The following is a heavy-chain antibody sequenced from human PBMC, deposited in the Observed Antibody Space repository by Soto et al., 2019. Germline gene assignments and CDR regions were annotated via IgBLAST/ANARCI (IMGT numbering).Heavy chain of an antibody. CDR2: IYYSGST. D-gene: IGHD1-26*01. J-gene: IGHJ4*02. CDR3: ARVGGIYYEGHYFDY. CDR1: GGSISSGGYY. Sequence: QVQLQESGPGLVKPSQTLALTCTVSGGSISSGGYYWSWIRQHPGKGLEWIVYIYYSGSTYYNPSLKSRVTISVDTSKNQFSLKLSSVTAADTAVYYCARVGGIYYEGHYFDYWGQGTLVTVSS. V-gene: IGHV4-31*03.